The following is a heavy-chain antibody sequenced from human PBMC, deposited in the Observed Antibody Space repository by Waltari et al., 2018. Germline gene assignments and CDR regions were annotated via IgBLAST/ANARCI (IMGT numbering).Heavy chain of an antibody. CDR3: GLRLAIQLGYGYVDL. CDR1: GGSINSSSYS. CDR2: NYYSRIN. J-gene: IGHJ2*01. V-gene: IGHV4-39*01. D-gene: IGHD5-18*01. Sequence: QLPLQESGPGLVKPSETLSLTCTVSGGSINSSSYSWAWIRQPPGKGLGGIGSNYYSRINYSNPALSVPVTVPVDATKHQFTLRLRPVTAADTDLYYCGLRLAIQLGYGYVDLWGRVTLVTVSS.